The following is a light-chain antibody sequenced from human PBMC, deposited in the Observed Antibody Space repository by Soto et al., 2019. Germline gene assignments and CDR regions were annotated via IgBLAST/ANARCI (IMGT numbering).Light chain of an antibody. V-gene: IGLV4-69*01. CDR3: QTWGTGIVV. CDR1: SGHSSYA. J-gene: IGLJ2*01. Sequence: QPVLTHSPSASASLGASVKLTCTLSSGHSSYAIAWHQQQPEKGPRYLMKLDNDGSHFKGDGIPDRFSGSSSGAERYLTISSLQSEDEADYFCQTWGTGIVVFGGGTKLTVL. CDR2: LDNDGSH.